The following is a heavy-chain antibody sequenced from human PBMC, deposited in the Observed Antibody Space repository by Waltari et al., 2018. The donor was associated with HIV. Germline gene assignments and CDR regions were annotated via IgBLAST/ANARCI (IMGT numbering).Heavy chain of an antibody. V-gene: IGHV3-33*01. D-gene: IGHD2-15*01. CDR1: GFPFSSYC. Sequence: QVQLVESGGGLVQPGRSLRLTCATSGFPFSSYCMHWVRQAPGKGLEWVALIWYDGNNKSYADYVKGRFTISRDNSKNQLFLQMNSLRVEDTGLYFCARDLVGCSGGRGSEGPFEYWGQGTLVAVSA. CDR3: ARDLVGCSGGRGSEGPFEY. CDR2: IWYDGNNK. J-gene: IGHJ4*02.